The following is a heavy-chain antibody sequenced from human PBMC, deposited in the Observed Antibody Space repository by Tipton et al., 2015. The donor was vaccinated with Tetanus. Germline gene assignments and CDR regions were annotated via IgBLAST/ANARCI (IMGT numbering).Heavy chain of an antibody. CDR3: ARDWEEQLVAGPYNWFDP. Sequence: QLVQSGAEVKKPGASVKVSCKASGYTFTSYGISWVRQAPGQGLEWMGWISAYNGNTNYAQKLQGRVTMTTDTFTSTAYMELRSLRSDDTAVYYCARDWEEQLVAGPYNWFDPWGQGTLVTVSS. J-gene: IGHJ5*02. V-gene: IGHV1-18*01. D-gene: IGHD6-6*01. CDR1: GYTFTSYG. CDR2: ISAYNGNT.